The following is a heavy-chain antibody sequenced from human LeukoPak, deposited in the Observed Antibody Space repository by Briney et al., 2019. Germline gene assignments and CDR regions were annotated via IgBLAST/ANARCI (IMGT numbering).Heavy chain of an antibody. CDR2: IYYSGNT. Sequence: PSETLSLTCTVSGGSISSYYWRWIRQPPGRGLEWIGYIYYSGNTNYNPSLKSRVTISVDTSESQFPLKLSSVTAADTAVYYCARHYCSGGQCYYFDYWGQGTLVTVSS. D-gene: IGHD2-8*02. CDR3: ARHYCSGGQCYYFDY. V-gene: IGHV4-59*01. CDR1: GGSISSYY. J-gene: IGHJ4*02.